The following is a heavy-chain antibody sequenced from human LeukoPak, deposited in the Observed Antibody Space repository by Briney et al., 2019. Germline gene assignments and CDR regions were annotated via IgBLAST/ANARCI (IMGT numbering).Heavy chain of an antibody. D-gene: IGHD2-2*01. Sequence: GGSLRLSCAASGFTFSDYYMIWVRQAPGKGLEWVSSISSSSSYIYYADSVKGRFTISRDNAKNSLYLQMNSLRAEDTAVYYCGADCSSTSCYELYFQHWGQGTLVTVSS. V-gene: IGHV3-11*06. J-gene: IGHJ1*01. CDR1: GFTFSDYY. CDR3: GADCSSTSCYELYFQH. CDR2: ISSSSSYI.